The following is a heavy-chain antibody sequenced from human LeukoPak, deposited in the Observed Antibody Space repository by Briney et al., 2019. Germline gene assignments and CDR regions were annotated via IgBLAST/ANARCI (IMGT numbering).Heavy chain of an antibody. CDR3: ARDLVDIVATPCLDY. CDR2: ISSSSSYI. Sequence: GGSLRLSCAASGFTFSSYSMNWVRQAPGKGLEWVSSISSSSSYIYYADSVKGRFTISRDNAKNSLYLQMNSLRAEDTAVYYCARDLVDIVATPCLDYWGQGTLVTVSS. V-gene: IGHV3-21*01. CDR1: GFTFSSYS. D-gene: IGHD5-12*01. J-gene: IGHJ4*02.